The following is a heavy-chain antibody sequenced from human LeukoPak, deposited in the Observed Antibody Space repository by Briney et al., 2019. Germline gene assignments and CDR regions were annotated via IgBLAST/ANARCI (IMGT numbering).Heavy chain of an antibody. CDR2: IIPIFGSA. J-gene: IGHJ4*02. V-gene: IGHV1-69*13. CDR1: GGTFSSYA. D-gene: IGHD1-26*01. Sequence: ASVKVSCKASGGTFSSYAINWVRQAPGQGLEWIGGIIPIFGSANYAQKFQGRVTITADESTSTAYMELSSLRSEDTAVYYCAGDFYSGSYRYFDYWGQGTLVTVSS. CDR3: AGDFYSGSYRYFDY.